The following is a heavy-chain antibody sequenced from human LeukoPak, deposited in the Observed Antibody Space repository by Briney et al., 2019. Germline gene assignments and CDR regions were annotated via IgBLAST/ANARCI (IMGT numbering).Heavy chain of an antibody. D-gene: IGHD2/OR15-2a*01. Sequence: GGSLRLSCAASGFTFSRYWMHWLRQAPGKGPVWVSRISTDGSSTSYADSVKGRFTISRDSGKNTLYLQLNSLRAEDTAVYYCASYLTSIPSGMDVWGQGTTVTVSS. CDR1: GFTFSRYW. CDR3: ASYLTSIPSGMDV. V-gene: IGHV3-74*01. CDR2: ISTDGSST. J-gene: IGHJ6*02.